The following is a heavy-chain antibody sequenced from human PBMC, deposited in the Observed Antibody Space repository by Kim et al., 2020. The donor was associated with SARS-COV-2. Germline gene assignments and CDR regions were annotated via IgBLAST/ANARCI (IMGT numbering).Heavy chain of an antibody. CDR3: AKASSYYYDSSGYSVDY. V-gene: IGHV3-30*18. Sequence: GGSLRLSCAASGFTFSSYGMHWVRQAPGKGLEWVAVISYDGSNKYYADSVKGRFTISRDNSKNTLYLQMNSLRAEDTAVYYCAKASSYYYDSSGYSVDYWGQGTLVTVSS. CDR2: ISYDGSNK. J-gene: IGHJ4*02. CDR1: GFTFSSYG. D-gene: IGHD3-22*01.